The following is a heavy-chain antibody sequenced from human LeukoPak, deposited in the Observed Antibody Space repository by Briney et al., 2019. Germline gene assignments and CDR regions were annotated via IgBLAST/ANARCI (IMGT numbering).Heavy chain of an antibody. J-gene: IGHJ5*02. CDR2: ISYSGST. Sequence: KPSETLSLTCTVSGGSISSYYWSWIRQPPGKGLEWIGYISYSGSTNYNPSLKSRVTISVDTSKNRFSLKLSSVTAADTAVYYCARNEGQQLSRGWFDPWGQGTLVTVSS. D-gene: IGHD6-13*01. V-gene: IGHV4-59*12. CDR1: GGSISSYY. CDR3: ARNEGQQLSRGWFDP.